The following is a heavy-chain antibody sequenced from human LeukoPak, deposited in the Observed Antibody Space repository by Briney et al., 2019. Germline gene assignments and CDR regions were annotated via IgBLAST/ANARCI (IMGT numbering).Heavy chain of an antibody. J-gene: IGHJ4*02. D-gene: IGHD3-10*01. CDR3: AKDLAYGSGSYLDY. V-gene: IGHV3-30*02. CDR2: IRYDGSNK. Sequence: PGGSLRLSCAASGFTFSSYWMSRVRQAPGKGLEWVAFIRYDGSNKYYADSVNGRFTISRDNSKNTLYLQMNSLRAEDTAVYYCAKDLAYGSGSYLDYWSQGTLVTVSS. CDR1: GFTFSSYW.